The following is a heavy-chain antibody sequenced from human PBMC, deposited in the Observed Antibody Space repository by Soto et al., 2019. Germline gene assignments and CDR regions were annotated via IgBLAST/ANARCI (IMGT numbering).Heavy chain of an antibody. Sequence: QVQLGQSGAEVKKPGASVKVSCKASGYTFTSYAMHWVRQAPGQRLEWMGWINAGNGNTKYSQKFQGRVTITRDTSASTAYMELISLRSEDTAVYYCARVSGYNVIDYWGQGTLVTVSS. D-gene: IGHD5-12*01. CDR1: GYTFTSYA. V-gene: IGHV1-3*01. CDR3: ARVSGYNVIDY. CDR2: INAGNGNT. J-gene: IGHJ4*02.